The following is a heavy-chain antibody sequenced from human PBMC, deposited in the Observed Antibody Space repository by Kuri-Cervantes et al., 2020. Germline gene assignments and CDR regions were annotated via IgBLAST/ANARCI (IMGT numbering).Heavy chain of an antibody. CDR3: AVGHSGSYEGASDY. D-gene: IGHD1-26*01. J-gene: IGHJ4*02. V-gene: IGHV1-2*02. CDR1: GYTFTGYY. CDR2: INPNSGGT. Sequence: ASVKVSCKASGYTFTGYYMHWVRQAPGQGLEWMGWINPNSGGTNYAQKFQGRVTMTRDTSISTAYMELSSLRSEDTAVYYCAVGHSGSYEGASDYWGQGTLVTVSS.